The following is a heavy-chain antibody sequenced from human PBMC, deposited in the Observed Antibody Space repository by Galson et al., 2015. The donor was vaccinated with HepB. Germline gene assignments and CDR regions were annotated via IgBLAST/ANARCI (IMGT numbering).Heavy chain of an antibody. V-gene: IGHV1-18*04. Sequence: SVKVSCKASGYTFTSYGISWVRQAPGQGLEWMGWISAYNGNTNYAQKLQGRVTMTTDTSTSTAYMELRSLRSDDTAVYYCASYETYYDILTGYYPYYYGMDVWGQGTTVTVSS. J-gene: IGHJ6*02. CDR3: ASYETYYDILTGYYPYYYGMDV. CDR1: GYTFTSYG. CDR2: ISAYNGNT. D-gene: IGHD3-9*01.